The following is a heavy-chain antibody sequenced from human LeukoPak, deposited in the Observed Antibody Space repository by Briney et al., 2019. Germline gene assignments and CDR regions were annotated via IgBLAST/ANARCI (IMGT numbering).Heavy chain of an antibody. V-gene: IGHV3-33*01. Sequence: GGSLRLSCAASGFILSNYGMHWVRQAPGKGLEWVALIWYDGSNKYYADSVKGRFTISRDSSKNTLYLQMNSLRAEDTAVYYCARDRGSGYAFDIWGQGTMVTVSS. CDR3: ARDRGSGYAFDI. CDR1: GFILSNYG. J-gene: IGHJ3*02. CDR2: IWYDGSNK. D-gene: IGHD3-22*01.